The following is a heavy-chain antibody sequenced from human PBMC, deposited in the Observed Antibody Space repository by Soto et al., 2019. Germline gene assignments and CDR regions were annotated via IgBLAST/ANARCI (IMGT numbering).Heavy chain of an antibody. CDR1: GYTFIDYY. CDR2: ISPKSGGT. V-gene: IGHV1-2*02. D-gene: IGHD6-19*01. Sequence: QVQLVQSGAEVKKPGASVKVSCEASGYTFIDYYMHWVRQAPGQGFEWMGRISPKSGGTNYAQKIQGRVTMTWDTSLNTAYMELNSLMSEDTAVYYCARPPGYISDWYYFDLWGQGTLVTVSS. CDR3: ARPPGYISDWYYFDL. J-gene: IGHJ4*02.